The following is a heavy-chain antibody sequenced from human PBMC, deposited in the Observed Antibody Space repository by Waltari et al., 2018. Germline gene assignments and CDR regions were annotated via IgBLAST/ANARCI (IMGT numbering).Heavy chain of an antibody. Sequence: FIDYYKHWVRQAPGQGVEWMGWINPSSGGAKYAQNFQGRVTMTRDTSSRTVYIELSRLTYDDTAMYYCARDGGFDFWGQGTLVSVSS. CDR3: ARDGGFDF. J-gene: IGHJ4*02. CDR2: INPSSGGA. CDR1: FIDYY. D-gene: IGHD2-15*01. V-gene: IGHV1-2*02.